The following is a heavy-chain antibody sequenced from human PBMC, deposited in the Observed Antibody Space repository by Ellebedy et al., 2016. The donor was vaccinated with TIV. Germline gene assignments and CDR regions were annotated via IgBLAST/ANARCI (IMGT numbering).Heavy chain of an antibody. J-gene: IGHJ4*02. Sequence: GESLKISXAASGFSFSSFAMNWVRQAPGRGLEWVSSIRNTGDSTYYADSVKGRFTVSRDNSKNTLHLQMNSLRAEDTAIYYCAKESTVSANDYWGQGTLVTVSS. V-gene: IGHV3-23*01. CDR2: IRNTGDST. CDR1: GFSFSSFA. CDR3: AKESTVSANDY. D-gene: IGHD4-11*01.